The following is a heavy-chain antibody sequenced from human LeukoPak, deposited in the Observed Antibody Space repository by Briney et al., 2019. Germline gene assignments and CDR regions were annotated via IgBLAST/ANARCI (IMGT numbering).Heavy chain of an antibody. CDR3: AKPLEKYTYGGNFDY. Sequence: GGSLRLSCEASGFTFSSYAMSWVRQALGKGLAWVSVISSSADSTYYADSVKGRFTISRDNSKNTLYLQMNNLRAEDTAVYYCAKPLEKYTYGGNFDYWGQGLLVTVSS. V-gene: IGHV3-23*01. J-gene: IGHJ4*02. D-gene: IGHD4-23*01. CDR1: GFTFSSYA. CDR2: ISSSADST.